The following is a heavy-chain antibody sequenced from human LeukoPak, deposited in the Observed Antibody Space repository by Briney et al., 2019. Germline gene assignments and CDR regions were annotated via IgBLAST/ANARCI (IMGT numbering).Heavy chain of an antibody. CDR3: ARDLAAAATWFDP. Sequence: PGGSLRPSCAASGFTFSSYGMHWVRQAPGKGLEWVAVIWYDASNRYYADSVKGRFTISRDNSKNTLYLQMNSLRAEDTAVYFCARDLAAAATWFDPWGQGTLVTVSS. J-gene: IGHJ5*02. D-gene: IGHD6-13*01. CDR1: GFTFSSYG. V-gene: IGHV3-33*01. CDR2: IWYDASNR.